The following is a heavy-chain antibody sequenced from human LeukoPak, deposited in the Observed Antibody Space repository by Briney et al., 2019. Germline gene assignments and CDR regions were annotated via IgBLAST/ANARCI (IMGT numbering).Heavy chain of an antibody. Sequence: ASVKVSCKVSGYTLTELSMHWVRQAPGKGFEWMGGFDPEDGETIYAQKFQGRVTMTEDTSTDTAYMKLSSLRSEDTAVYYCARALYSSSWYVWFDPWGQGTLVTVSS. D-gene: IGHD6-13*01. CDR2: FDPEDGET. CDR3: ARALYSSSWYVWFDP. J-gene: IGHJ5*02. CDR1: GYTLTELS. V-gene: IGHV1-24*01.